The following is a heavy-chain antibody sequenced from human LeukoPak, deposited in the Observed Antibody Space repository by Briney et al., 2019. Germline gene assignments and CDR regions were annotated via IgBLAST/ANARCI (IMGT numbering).Heavy chain of an antibody. V-gene: IGHV3-23*01. CDR2: ISGSGGST. CDR3: AKGAFRDDSSGYASFDY. CDR1: GCTFSSYA. Sequence: GGSLRLSCAASGCTFSSYAMSWVRQAPGKGLEWVSAISGSGGSTYYADSVKGRFTISRDNSKNTLYLQMNSLRAEDTAVYYCAKGAFRDDSSGYASFDYWGQGTLVTVSS. J-gene: IGHJ4*02. D-gene: IGHD3-22*01.